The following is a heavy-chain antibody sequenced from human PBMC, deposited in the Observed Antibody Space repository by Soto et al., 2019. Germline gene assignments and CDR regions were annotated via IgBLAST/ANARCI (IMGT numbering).Heavy chain of an antibody. J-gene: IGHJ4*02. CDR1: GFTFSIYA. D-gene: IGHD3-16*02. V-gene: IGHV3-23*01. CDR2: ISGSGGKT. Sequence: TVGSLRLSCTVSGFTFSIYAMSWVRQAPGEGLEWVSSISGSGGKTYYADSVKGRFAISRDNSKNTLYLQMNSLRAEDTAVYYCAKDLLMISFGGVIAHFDYWGQGTQVTVSS. CDR3: AKDLLMISFGGVIAHFDY.